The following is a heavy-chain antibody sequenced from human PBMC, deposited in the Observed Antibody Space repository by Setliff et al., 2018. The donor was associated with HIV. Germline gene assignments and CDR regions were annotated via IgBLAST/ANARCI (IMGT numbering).Heavy chain of an antibody. D-gene: IGHD2-2*02. J-gene: IGHJ6*03. CDR3: ARSRYQLLYDMDV. V-gene: IGHV1-8*03. CDR1: GYTFTNYA. CDR2: MNPNSGNA. Sequence: GASVKVSCKASGYTFTNYAMHWVRQATGQGLEWMGWMNPNSGNAEYAQRFQGRVTLTRNTSISTAYMELSSLTSEDTAVYFCARSRYQLLYDMDVWGKGTTVTVSS.